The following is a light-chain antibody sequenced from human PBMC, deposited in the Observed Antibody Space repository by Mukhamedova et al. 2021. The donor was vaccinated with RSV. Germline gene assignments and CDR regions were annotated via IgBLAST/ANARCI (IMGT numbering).Light chain of an antibody. J-gene: IGKJ4*01. Sequence: WYQRRVHGKAPKLLIYGASNLAAGVPSRVSGGGSGTDFTFTISSLRPEDIARYYCQQYHNVPLTFGGGTNVEI. CDR3: QQYHNVPLT. CDR2: GAS. V-gene: IGKV1-33*01.